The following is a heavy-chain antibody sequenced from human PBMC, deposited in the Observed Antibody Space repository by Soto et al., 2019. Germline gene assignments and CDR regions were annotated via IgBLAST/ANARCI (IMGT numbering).Heavy chain of an antibody. V-gene: IGHV1-18*01. CDR1: GYTFNIYG. CDR3: ARDRVPTSSGFFQFDY. CDR2: ISAFNGKT. Sequence: QIQLVQSGAEVKKPGASVKVSCKASGYTFNIYGINWVRQSPGQGLEWMGWISAFNGKTTYAQNVQGSVTMTTDTSTSTAYLELRSLRSDDTAVSYCARDRVPTSSGFFQFDYWGHGTLVTVSS. D-gene: IGHD3-22*01. J-gene: IGHJ4*01.